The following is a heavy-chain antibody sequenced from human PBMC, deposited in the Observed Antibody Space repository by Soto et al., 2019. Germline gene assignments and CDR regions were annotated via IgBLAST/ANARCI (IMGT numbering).Heavy chain of an antibody. CDR3: ARPPKTEWELPNFSYYYYYGMDV. CDR1: GGTFSSYA. J-gene: IGHJ6*02. CDR2: IIPIFGTA. V-gene: IGHV1-69*13. Sequence: ASVKVSCKASGGTFSSYAISWVRQAPGQGLEWMGGIIPIFGTANYAQKFQGRVTITADESTSTAYMELSSLRSEDTAVYYCARPPKTEWELPNFSYYYYYGMDVWGQGTTVTVSS. D-gene: IGHD1-26*01.